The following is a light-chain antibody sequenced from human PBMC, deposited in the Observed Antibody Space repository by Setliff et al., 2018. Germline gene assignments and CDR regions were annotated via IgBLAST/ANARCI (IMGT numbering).Light chain of an antibody. V-gene: IGLV1-44*01. Sequence: QSVLTQPPSASGTPGQRITISCSGGTSNIGSNPVNWYQQLPGTAPKLLIYSNNQRPSGVPDRFSGSKSGTSASLAVSGLQSEDEADFYCEAWDDSLNGYVFGSGTKATV. CDR3: EAWDDSLNGYV. CDR2: SNN. J-gene: IGLJ1*01. CDR1: TSNIGSNP.